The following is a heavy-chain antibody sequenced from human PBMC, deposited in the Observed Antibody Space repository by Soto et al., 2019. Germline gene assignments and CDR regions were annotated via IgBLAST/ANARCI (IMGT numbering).Heavy chain of an antibody. CDR3: AKERVVNFWSGYSAKYYYYYGMDV. D-gene: IGHD3-3*01. J-gene: IGHJ6*02. Sequence: ESVGGVVQPGRSLRLSCAASGFTFSSYGMHWVRQAPGKGLEWVAVISYDGSNKYYADSVKGRFTISRDNSKNTLYLQMNSLIAEDTAVYYYAKERVVNFWSGYSAKYYYYYGMDVWGQGTTVTVSS. CDR1: GFTFSSYG. CDR2: ISYDGSNK. V-gene: IGHV3-30*18.